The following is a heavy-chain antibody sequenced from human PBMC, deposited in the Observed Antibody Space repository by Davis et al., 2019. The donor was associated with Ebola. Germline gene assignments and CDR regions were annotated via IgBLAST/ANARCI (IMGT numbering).Heavy chain of an antibody. D-gene: IGHD1-26*01. V-gene: IGHV3-23*01. CDR1: GFTSSIYA. J-gene: IGHJ4*02. CDR2: ISGSGGST. Sequence: GESLKISCAASGFTSSIYAIICVRQAPVKGLEWVSAISGSGGSTYYADSVKGRFTISRDNSKNTLYLQMNSLRAEDTAVYYCAKVRGGIVGATTFDYWGQGTLVTVSS. CDR3: AKVRGGIVGATTFDY.